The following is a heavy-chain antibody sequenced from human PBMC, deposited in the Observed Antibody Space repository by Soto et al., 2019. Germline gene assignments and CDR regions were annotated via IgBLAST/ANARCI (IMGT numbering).Heavy chain of an antibody. CDR1: GFTFSSYA. Sequence: QVQLVESGGGVVQPVRSLRLSCAASGFTFSSYAMHWVRQAPGKGLEWVAVISYDGSNKYYADSVKGRFTISRDNSKNTLYLQMNSLRAEDTAVYYCARDLGMNWFDPWGQGTLVTVSS. J-gene: IGHJ5*02. V-gene: IGHV3-30-3*01. CDR3: ARDLGMNWFDP. CDR2: ISYDGSNK.